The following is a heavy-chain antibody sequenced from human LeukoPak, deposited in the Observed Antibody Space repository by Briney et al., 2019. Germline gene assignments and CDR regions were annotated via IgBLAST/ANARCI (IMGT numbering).Heavy chain of an antibody. D-gene: IGHD5-18*01. CDR3: ARGFWGYSYGHFDY. J-gene: IGHJ4*02. Sequence: PSETLSLTCAVSGGSFSGYYWSWIRQPPGKGLGWIGEINHSGSTNYNPSLKSRVTISVDTSKNQFSLKLSSVTAADTAVYYCARGFWGYSYGHFDYWGQGTLVTVSS. CDR2: INHSGST. V-gene: IGHV4-34*01. CDR1: GGSFSGYY.